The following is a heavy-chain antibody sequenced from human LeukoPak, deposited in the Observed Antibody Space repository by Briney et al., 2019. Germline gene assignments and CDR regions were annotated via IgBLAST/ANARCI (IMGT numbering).Heavy chain of an antibody. Sequence: GGSLRLSCAASGFTFSNYAMSWVRQAPGKGLEWVSGISGSGGSTYYADSVKGRFTISRDNSKNTLYLQMNSLRAEDTAVYYCAKERSTDMGWFGGLFEWGQGTLVTVSS. D-gene: IGHD3-10*01. CDR2: ISGSGGST. J-gene: IGHJ4*02. CDR1: GFTFSNYA. V-gene: IGHV3-23*01. CDR3: AKERSTDMGWFGGLFE.